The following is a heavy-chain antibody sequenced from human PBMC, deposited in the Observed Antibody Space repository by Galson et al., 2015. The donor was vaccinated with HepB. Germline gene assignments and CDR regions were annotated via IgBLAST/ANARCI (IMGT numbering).Heavy chain of an antibody. CDR3: VRPRGGGAGAYQNWYFDL. V-gene: IGHV3-30*04. Sequence: SLRLSCAASGFSFNHFPMHWVRQTPGKGLDWVAVISYTGKYTNYADSGKGRFTISRDNSKNALYLRMNSLRIEDTALYYCVRPRGGGAGAYQNWYFDLWGRGTMVTVSA. CDR2: ISYTGKYT. J-gene: IGHJ2*01. D-gene: IGHD4-17*01. CDR1: GFSFNHFP.